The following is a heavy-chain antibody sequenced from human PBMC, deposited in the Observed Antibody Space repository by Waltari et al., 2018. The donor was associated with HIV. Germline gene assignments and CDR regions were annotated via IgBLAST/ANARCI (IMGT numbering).Heavy chain of an antibody. CDR3: TRDRDFLSGLPYYFDL. Sequence: EVQLVESGGGLVKPGGSLRVSCAASGFTFTSYSMNWVRQAPGKGLEVVSSISSSSGYIYYADSVKGRFTISRDNAKKSLYLQMNRLTVEDTAVYYCTRDRDFLSGLPYYFDLWGQGTLVTVSS. CDR1: GFTFTSYS. V-gene: IGHV3-21*01. J-gene: IGHJ4*02. CDR2: ISSSSGYI. D-gene: IGHD3-3*01.